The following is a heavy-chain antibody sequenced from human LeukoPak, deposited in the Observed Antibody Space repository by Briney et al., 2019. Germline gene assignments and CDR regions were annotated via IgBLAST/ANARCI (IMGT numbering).Heavy chain of an antibody. V-gene: IGHV3-30*04. CDR1: GFTFSSYA. D-gene: IGHD3-10*01. Sequence: GGSLRLSCAASGFTFSSYAMHWVRQAPGKGLEWVVIISYDGSNKYYADSVKGRFTISRDNSKSTLYLQMNSLRTEDTAVYFCATLRFGSGSYYADYWGQGTLVTVSS. CDR2: ISYDGSNK. CDR3: ATLRFGSGSYYADY. J-gene: IGHJ4*02.